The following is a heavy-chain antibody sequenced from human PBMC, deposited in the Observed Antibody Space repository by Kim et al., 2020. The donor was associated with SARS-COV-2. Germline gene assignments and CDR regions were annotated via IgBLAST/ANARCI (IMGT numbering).Heavy chain of an antibody. J-gene: IGHJ1*01. V-gene: IGHV6-1*01. Sequence: DYAVSVKSRMTINPDTSKNLFSLQLNSVTPEDTAVYYCAFSQYQGCFAHWGQGTLVIVSS. D-gene: IGHD3-16*01. CDR3: AFSQYQGCFAH.